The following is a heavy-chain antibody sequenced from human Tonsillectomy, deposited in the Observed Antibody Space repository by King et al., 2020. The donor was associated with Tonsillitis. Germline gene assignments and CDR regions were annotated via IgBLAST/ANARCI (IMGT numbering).Heavy chain of an antibody. CDR3: ATLWVEMATIIDY. CDR1: GFTFSTYS. CDR2: ISSSSSTI. Sequence: EVQLVESGGGLVQPGGSLRLSCAASGFTFSTYSMNWVRQAPGKGLEWVSYISSSSSTIYYADSVKGRFTISRDNAKNSLYLQMNSLRAEDTAVYYCATLWVEMATIIDYWGQGTLVTVSS. V-gene: IGHV3-48*01. J-gene: IGHJ4*02. D-gene: IGHD5-24*01.